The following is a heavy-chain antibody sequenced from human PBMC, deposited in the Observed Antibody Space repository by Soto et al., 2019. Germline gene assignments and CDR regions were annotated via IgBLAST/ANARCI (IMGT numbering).Heavy chain of an antibody. CDR1: GFTFDDYA. D-gene: IGHD1-26*01. CDR3: GKGIGYRGSYIVF. Sequence: EVQLVESGGGLVQPGRSLRLSCAASGFTFDDYAMHWVRQAPGKGLEWVSTITWNSGSICYADSVKGRFTISRDNAKISLYLEMNSLRAEHTALYYCGKGIGYRGSYIVFWGQGTLVPVSS. CDR2: ITWNSGSI. J-gene: IGHJ4*01. V-gene: IGHV3-9*01.